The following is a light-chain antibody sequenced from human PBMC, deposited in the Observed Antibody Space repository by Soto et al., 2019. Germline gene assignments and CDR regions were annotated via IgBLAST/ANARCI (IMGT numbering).Light chain of an antibody. CDR2: GAS. CDR3: KQYNNWPPWT. CDR1: QSVSST. V-gene: IGKV3-15*01. J-gene: IGKJ1*01. Sequence: EIVMTQSPATLSVSPGERATLSCRASQSVSSTLAWYQQKPGQAPRLLIYGASARATGIPARFSGSGSGTEFTLTISSLQSEDFAVYYCKQYNNWPPWTFGQGTKVEIK.